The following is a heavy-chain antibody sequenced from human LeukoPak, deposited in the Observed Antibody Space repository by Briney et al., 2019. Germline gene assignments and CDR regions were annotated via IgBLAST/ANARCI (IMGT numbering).Heavy chain of an antibody. V-gene: IGHV1-69*13. CDR2: IIPIFGTA. CDR3: ARAPYDRRVVYYYYMDV. CDR1: GGTFSSYA. J-gene: IGHJ6*03. D-gene: IGHD1-14*01. Sequence: ASVKVSCKASGGTFSSYAISWVRQAPGQGLEWVGEIIPIFGTANYAQKFQGRVTITADESTSTAYMELRSLRSDDTAVYYCARAPYDRRVVYYYYMDVWGKGTTVTVSS.